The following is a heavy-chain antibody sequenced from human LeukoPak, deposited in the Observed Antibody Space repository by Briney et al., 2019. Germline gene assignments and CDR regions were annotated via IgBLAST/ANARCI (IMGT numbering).Heavy chain of an antibody. CDR3: ARDGHRRYYYDSREHAFDI. Sequence: ASVKVSCKASGYTFTNYGISWVRQAPGQGLEWMGWISGYNGNTNSAQKLQGRVTMTTDTSTTTAYMELRSLRSDDKAVYYCARDGHRRYYYDSREHAFDIWGQGTMVTVSS. CDR2: ISGYNGNT. V-gene: IGHV1-18*01. J-gene: IGHJ3*02. CDR1: GYTFTNYG. D-gene: IGHD3-22*01.